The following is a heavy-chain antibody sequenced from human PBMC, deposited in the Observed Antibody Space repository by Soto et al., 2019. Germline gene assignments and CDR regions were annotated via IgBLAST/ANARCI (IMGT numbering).Heavy chain of an antibody. CDR1: GYTFTGYY. J-gene: IGHJ5*02. CDR2: INPNSGGT. CDR3: ARGAIFGGARGSWFDP. Sequence: GASVKVSCKASGYTFTGYYMHWVRQAPGQGLEWMGWINPNSGGTNYAQKFQGRVTMTRDTSISTAYMELSRLRSDDTAVYYCARGAIFGGARGSWFDPWGQGTLVTVSS. D-gene: IGHD3-3*01. V-gene: IGHV1-2*02.